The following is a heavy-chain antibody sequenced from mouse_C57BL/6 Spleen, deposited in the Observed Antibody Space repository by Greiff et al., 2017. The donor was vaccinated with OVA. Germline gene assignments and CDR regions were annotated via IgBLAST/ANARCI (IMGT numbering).Heavy chain of an antibody. CDR3: ARNGNSLDY. CDR2: IDPSDSET. D-gene: IGHD2-1*01. J-gene: IGHJ2*01. V-gene: IGHV1-52*01. CDR1: GHTFTSYW. Sequence: VQLQQPGAELVRPGSSVKLSCKASGHTFTSYWMHWVKQRPIQGLEWIGNIDPSDSETHYNQKFKDKATLTVDKSSSTAYMQLSSLTSEDSAVYYCARNGNSLDYWGQGTTLTVSS.